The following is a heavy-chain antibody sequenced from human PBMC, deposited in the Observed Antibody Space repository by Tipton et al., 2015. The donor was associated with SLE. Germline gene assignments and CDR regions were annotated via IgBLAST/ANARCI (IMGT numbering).Heavy chain of an antibody. V-gene: IGHV4-61*02. CDR2: IYTSGST. J-gene: IGHJ2*01. Sequence: GLVKPSETLSLTCSVSGGSISSGSYYWSWIRQPAGKGLEWIGRIYTSGSTSYNPSLKSRVSMSVDKSKNQFSLRLSAVTTADTAMYFCAKADGVVGGQVPYWYFDLWGRGTLVTVSS. D-gene: IGHD1-26*01. CDR3: AKADGVVGGQVPYWYFDL. CDR1: GGSISSGSYY.